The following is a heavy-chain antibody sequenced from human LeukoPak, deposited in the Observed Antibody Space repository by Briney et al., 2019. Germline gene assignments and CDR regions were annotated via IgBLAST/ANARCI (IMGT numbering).Heavy chain of an antibody. D-gene: IGHD1-7*01. CDR2: ITSSGSTI. CDR1: GFTFNTYE. V-gene: IGHV3-48*03. CDR3: ARGGWNYVFNY. J-gene: IGHJ4*02. Sequence: GGSLRLSCAASGFTFNTYEMNWVRQAPGKGLEWVSHITSSGSTIYYADYVKGRFTISETTARTHYLQMNSLRAEDTAVYYCARGGWNYVFNYWGQGTLVTVSS.